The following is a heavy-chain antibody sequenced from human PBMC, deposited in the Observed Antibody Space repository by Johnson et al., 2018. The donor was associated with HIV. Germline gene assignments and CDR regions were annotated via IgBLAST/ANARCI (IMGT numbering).Heavy chain of an antibody. V-gene: IGHV3-74*02. CDR3: GRGGGDYYRDGFDL. CDR1: GFSFSGYW. CDR2: INSDGSAT. Sequence: VQLVESGGGVVQPGGSLRLSCAASGFSFSGYWMHWVRQAPGKGLVWFSRINSDGSATDYADSVKGRFTVSRDNTKNTLYVQMNSLRGEDTAVYYCGRGGGDYYRDGFDLWGQGTVVTVSS. J-gene: IGHJ3*01. D-gene: IGHD1-26*01.